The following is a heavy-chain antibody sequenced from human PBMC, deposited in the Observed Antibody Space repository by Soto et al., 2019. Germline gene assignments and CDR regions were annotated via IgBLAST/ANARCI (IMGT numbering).Heavy chain of an antibody. D-gene: IGHD6-13*01. Sequence: QVQLQESSPGLVKPSQTLSLTCTVSGGSISSGGYYWSWIRQHPGKGLEWIGHIYYRGSTYYNPSLKSRVTISEDTSKNQFSLKLSSVTAADTAVYYCARDLGSSSWNWFDPWGQGTLVTVSS. V-gene: IGHV4-31*03. CDR2: IYYRGST. J-gene: IGHJ5*02. CDR1: GGSISSGGYY. CDR3: ARDLGSSSWNWFDP.